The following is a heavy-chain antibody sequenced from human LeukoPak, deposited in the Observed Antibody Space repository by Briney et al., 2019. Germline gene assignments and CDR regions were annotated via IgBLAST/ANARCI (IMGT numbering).Heavy chain of an antibody. CDR3: ARAITAAGNFAFDI. V-gene: IGHV3-48*01. CDR2: ISSSSSNI. Sequence: GGSLRLSCAASGFTFSSYSMNWVRQAAGKGLEWVSYISSSSSNIYYADSVKGRFTISRDNAKNSVHLQMNSLRAEDTAVYYCARAITAAGNFAFDIWGQGTMVTVSS. D-gene: IGHD6-13*01. CDR1: GFTFSSYS. J-gene: IGHJ3*02.